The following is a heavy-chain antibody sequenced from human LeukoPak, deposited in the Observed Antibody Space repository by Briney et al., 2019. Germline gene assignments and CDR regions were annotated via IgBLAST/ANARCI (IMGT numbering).Heavy chain of an antibody. CDR2: INPGDSDT. CDR1: GYSITSYW. D-gene: IGHD6-13*01. CDR3: ARLDSSSWYYFDY. Sequence: GESLKISCKGSGYSITSYWIGWVRQMPGKGLEWMGIINPGDSDTRYSPSFHGQVTISADKSISTAYLQWSSLKASDTAMYYCARLDSSSWYYFDYWGQGTLVTVSS. V-gene: IGHV5-51*01. J-gene: IGHJ4*02.